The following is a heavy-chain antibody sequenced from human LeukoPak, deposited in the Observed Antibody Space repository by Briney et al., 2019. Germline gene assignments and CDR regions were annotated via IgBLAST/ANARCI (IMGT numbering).Heavy chain of an antibody. CDR2: IYTSGST. D-gene: IGHD2/OR15-2a*01. CDR3: ASYFRADFDF. Sequence: SETLSLTCTVSGGSFSSYYWSWIRQPAGKGLEWIGRIYTSGSTNYNPSLKGRVTMSVDTSKNQFSLKLTSVTAADTAVYYRASYFRADFDFWGQGTLVTVSS. V-gene: IGHV4-4*07. J-gene: IGHJ4*02. CDR1: GGSFSSYY.